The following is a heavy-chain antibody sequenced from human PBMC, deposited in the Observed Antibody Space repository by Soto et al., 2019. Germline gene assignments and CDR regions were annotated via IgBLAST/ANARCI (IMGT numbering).Heavy chain of an antibody. CDR1: GFTFSDYG. J-gene: IGHJ5*02. CDR3: ARDRAAGTTSLFDP. V-gene: IGHV3-33*01. CDR2: IWYDGSNK. D-gene: IGHD1-7*01. Sequence: QVQLVESGGGVVQPGMSLRLSCAASGFTFSDYGMHWVRQAPGKGLEWVAVIWYDGSNKYYADSVKGRFTISRDNFKTTLYPKMNSRRAEDTAVYYCARDRAAGTTSLFDPWGQGTGVTVSS.